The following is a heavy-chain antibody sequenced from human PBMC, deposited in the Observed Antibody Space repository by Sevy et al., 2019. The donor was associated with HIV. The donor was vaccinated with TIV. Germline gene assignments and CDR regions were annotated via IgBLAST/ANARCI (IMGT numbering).Heavy chain of an antibody. Sequence: SETLSLTCTVSGGSISSGGYYWSWIRQHPGKGLEWIGYSYYSGSTYYNPSLKSRVTISVDTSKNQFSLKLSSVTAADTAVYYCARETPIQPHSFDIWGQGTMVTVSS. CDR2: SYYSGST. V-gene: IGHV4-31*03. J-gene: IGHJ3*02. D-gene: IGHD5-18*01. CDR3: ARETPIQPHSFDI. CDR1: GGSISSGGYY.